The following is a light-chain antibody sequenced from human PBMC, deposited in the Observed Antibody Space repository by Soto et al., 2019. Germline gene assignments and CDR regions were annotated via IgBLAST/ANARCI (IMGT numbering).Light chain of an antibody. V-gene: IGKV1-5*03. J-gene: IGKJ1*01. Sequence: DIQMTPSPSTPSASVGDRVTITFRASQSISSWLAWYQQKPGKAPKLLIYKASSLESGVPSRFSGSGSGTEFTLTISSLQPDDFATYYCQQYNSYWTFGQGTKVDI. CDR3: QQYNSYWT. CDR2: KAS. CDR1: QSISSW.